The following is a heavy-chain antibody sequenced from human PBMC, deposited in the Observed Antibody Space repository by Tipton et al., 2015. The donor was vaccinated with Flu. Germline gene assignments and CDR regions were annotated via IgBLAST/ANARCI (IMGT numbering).Heavy chain of an antibody. Sequence: SLRLSCAASGFPFSHYGMHWVRQTPGKGLEWVAFIRYDGSNPYYTDSVKGRFTIARGNSKNTLYLQMNSLRAEDTAVYYCAKDFRPFEYGSATANFFDFWGQGTLVTVSS. CDR2: IRYDGSNP. CDR1: GFPFSHYG. V-gene: IGHV3-30*02. D-gene: IGHD6-19*01. CDR3: AKDFRPFEYGSATANFFDF. J-gene: IGHJ4*02.